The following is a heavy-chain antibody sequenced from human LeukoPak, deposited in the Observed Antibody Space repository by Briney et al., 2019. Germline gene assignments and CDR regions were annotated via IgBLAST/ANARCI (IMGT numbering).Heavy chain of an antibody. D-gene: IGHD6-13*01. CDR2: ISGYNGNT. Sequence: AASVKVSCKASGYSFTNYYITWVRQAPGQGLECMGWISGYNGNTNYAQTLQGRVTMTTDTSTSTAYMELRSLRSDDTAVYYCALGYSSNWYNYFDYWGQGTLVTVSS. J-gene: IGHJ4*02. CDR1: GYSFTNYY. CDR3: ALGYSSNWYNYFDY. V-gene: IGHV1-18*01.